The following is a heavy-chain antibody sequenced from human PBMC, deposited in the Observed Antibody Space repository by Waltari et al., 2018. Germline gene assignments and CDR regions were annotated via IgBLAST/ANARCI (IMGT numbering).Heavy chain of an antibody. D-gene: IGHD2-2*01. V-gene: IGHV4-59*12. CDR3: ARMVRGYCSSTSCHTDH. Sequence: QVQLQESGPGLVKPSETLSLTCTVSGGSISGYHWSWIRQPPGKGLELIGYIYFSGSTNYNPSLKSRVTISVDTSKNQFSLRVSSVTAADTAVFYCARMVRGYCSSTSCHTDHWGQGTLVTVSS. J-gene: IGHJ4*02. CDR1: GGSISGYH. CDR2: IYFSGST.